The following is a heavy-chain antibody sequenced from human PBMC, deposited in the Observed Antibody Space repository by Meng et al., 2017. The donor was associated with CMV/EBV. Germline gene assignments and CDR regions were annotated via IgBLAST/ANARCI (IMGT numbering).Heavy chain of an antibody. J-gene: IGHJ5*02. D-gene: IGHD5-12*01. CDR3: ARGYSAYDYRGANWFDP. CDR2: ITYDGSNK. CDR1: FTFRSYA. V-gene: IGHV3-30*04. Sequence: FTFRSYAMNWSRKAPGKGLEWVTIITYDGSNKYYAASVKGRFTSSRDNSNNTLYLQMNSLRAEDTAVYYCARGYSAYDYRGANWFDPWGQGTLVTVSS.